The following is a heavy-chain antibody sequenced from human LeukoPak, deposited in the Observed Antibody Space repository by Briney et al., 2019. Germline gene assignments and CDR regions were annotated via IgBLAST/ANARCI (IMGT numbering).Heavy chain of an antibody. D-gene: IGHD3-10*01. J-gene: IGHJ4*02. CDR1: GFTFSTYA. Sequence: GGSLRLSCAASGFTFSTYAMYWVRLGPGQGLEWVSGVTHSGDSTYYADSVKGRFTISRDNSKNTLYLQINSLRVEDTAIYYCAKDSQTFYYGSGSYFNYWGQGTLVTVSS. V-gene: IGHV3-23*01. CDR3: AKDSQTFYYGSGSYFNY. CDR2: VTHSGDST.